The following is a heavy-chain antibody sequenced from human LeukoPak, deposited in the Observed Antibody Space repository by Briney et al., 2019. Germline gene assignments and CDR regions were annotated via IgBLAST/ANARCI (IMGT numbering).Heavy chain of an antibody. J-gene: IGHJ4*02. Sequence: GGSLRLSCAASGFTFSSYGMHWVRQAQGKGLEWVALIWYDGSNENYADSVKGRFTISRDNSRNTLYLQMNSLRGEDTAVYYCARGGLTIAEATTSWYLDYWGQGTLVTVSS. CDR3: ARGGLTIAEATTSWYLDY. CDR1: GFTFSSYG. V-gene: IGHV3-33*01. D-gene: IGHD1-26*01. CDR2: IWYDGSNE.